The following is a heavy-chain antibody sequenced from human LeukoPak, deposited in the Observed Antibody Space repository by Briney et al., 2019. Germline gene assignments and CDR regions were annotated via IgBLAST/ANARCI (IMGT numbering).Heavy chain of an antibody. J-gene: IGHJ3*02. CDR3: AKRFEYYYDSSGYPPDAFDI. CDR1: GFTFSSYS. CDR2: ISSSSSYI. V-gene: IGHV3-21*01. D-gene: IGHD3-22*01. Sequence: GGSLRLSCAASGFTFSSYSMNWVRQAPGKGLEWVSSISSSSSYIYYADSVKGRFTISRDNAKNSLYLQMNSLRAEDTAVYYCAKRFEYYYDSSGYPPDAFDIWGQGTMVTVSS.